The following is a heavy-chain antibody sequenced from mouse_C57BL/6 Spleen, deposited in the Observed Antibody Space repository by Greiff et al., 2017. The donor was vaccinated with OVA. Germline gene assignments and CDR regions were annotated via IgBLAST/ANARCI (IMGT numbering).Heavy chain of an antibody. Sequence: EVKLVESGGGLVKPGGSLKLSCAASGFTFSSYAMSWVRQTPEKRLEWVATISDGGSYTYYPDNVKGRFTISRDNAKNNLYLQMSHLKSEDTAMYYCARDWITTDARAMDYWGQGTSVTVSS. CDR2: ISDGGSYT. J-gene: IGHJ4*01. CDR3: ARDWITTDARAMDY. V-gene: IGHV5-4*01. CDR1: GFTFSSYA. D-gene: IGHD2-4*01.